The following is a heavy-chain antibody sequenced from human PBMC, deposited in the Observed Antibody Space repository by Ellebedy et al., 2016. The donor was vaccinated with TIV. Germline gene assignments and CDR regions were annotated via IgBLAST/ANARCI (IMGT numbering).Heavy chain of an antibody. CDR1: GLTFSNNA. V-gene: IGHV3-23*01. CDR2: IYGGGVTA. J-gene: IGHJ4*02. CDR3: ATDRGYFTFDY. D-gene: IGHD3-9*01. Sequence: PGGSLRLSCAASGLTFSNNAMSWVRQAPGKGLEWVSAIYGGGVTAYYTDSVKGRFTISRDNAKNSLYLQMNSLRADDTAVYYCATDRGYFTFDYWGQGSLITVSS.